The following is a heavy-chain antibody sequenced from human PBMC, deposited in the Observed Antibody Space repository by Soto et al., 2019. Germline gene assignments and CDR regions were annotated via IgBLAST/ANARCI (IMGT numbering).Heavy chain of an antibody. CDR1: GYSLSSGYY. J-gene: IGHJ4*02. Sequence: SATLSLTCDVSGYSLSSGYYWAWVRHPPWKGMELIGSINHRGNSFYNPSLKSRVTISVDTSKNQGSLKVSSVTAADTAVYYCVRSGDDYGSYIDYWGQRTLVTV. V-gene: IGHV4-38-2*01. D-gene: IGHD4-17*01. CDR2: INHRGNS. CDR3: VRSGDDYGSYIDY.